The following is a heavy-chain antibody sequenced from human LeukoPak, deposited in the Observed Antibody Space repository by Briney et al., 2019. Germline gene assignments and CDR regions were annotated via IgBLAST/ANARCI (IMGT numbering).Heavy chain of an antibody. CDR1: GFTFSSYG. CDR3: AKAAHGSESYYDPFDY. CDR2: ISGSGDRT. V-gene: IGHV3-23*01. Sequence: PGGSLRLSCAASGFTFSSYGMSWVRQAPGKGLEWVSVISGSGDRTYYADSVKGRFTISRDNSKNTLYLQMNSLRAEDTAVYYCAKAAHGSESYYDPFDYWGQGTLVTVSS. J-gene: IGHJ4*02. D-gene: IGHD3-10*01.